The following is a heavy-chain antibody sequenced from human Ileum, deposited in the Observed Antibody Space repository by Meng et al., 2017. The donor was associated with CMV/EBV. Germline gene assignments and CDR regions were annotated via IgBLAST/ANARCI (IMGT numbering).Heavy chain of an antibody. D-gene: IGHD3-10*01. CDR2: ISGSGGNT. CDR1: GFTFSSNA. V-gene: IGHV3-23*01. Sequence: GESLKISCAASGFTFSSNAMTWVRQAPGKGLEWVSAISGSGGNTYYADSVKGRFTISRDNSRNTVYLQMSSLRAEDTAIYFCAKGLPTPTVGSFGFDYWGQGTLVTVSS. CDR3: AKGLPTPTVGSFGFDY. J-gene: IGHJ4*02.